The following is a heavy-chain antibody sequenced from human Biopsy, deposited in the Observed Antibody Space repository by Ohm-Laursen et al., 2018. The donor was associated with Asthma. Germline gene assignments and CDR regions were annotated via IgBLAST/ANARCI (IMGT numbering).Heavy chain of an antibody. V-gene: IGHV1-69*13. CDR1: GGTFNTYV. D-gene: IGHD2-2*01. CDR3: ARKAGSCISRTCYSLDF. CDR2: INSVFGIT. Sequence: SVKVSCKSLGGTFNTYVIDWVRQAPGQGLEWMGGINSVFGITTYPQKFQDRVTITADDSTSTVYMELSSLRSEDTAVYYCARKAGSCISRTCYSLDFWGQGTLVTVSS. J-gene: IGHJ4*02.